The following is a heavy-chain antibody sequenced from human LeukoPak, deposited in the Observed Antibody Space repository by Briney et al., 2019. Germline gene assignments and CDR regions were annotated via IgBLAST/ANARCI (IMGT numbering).Heavy chain of an antibody. J-gene: IGHJ5*02. D-gene: IGHD3-10*01. CDR3: ARGRGDSRGTSFDP. CDR2: IYYTGST. CDR1: GGSISTYY. V-gene: IGHV4-59*01. Sequence: SETLSLTCIVAGGSISTYYWSWIRQPPGKGLEWIGYIYYTGSTTYNPSLKSRVSISVDTSKNKFSLDLNSVSAADTAVYYCARGRGDSRGTSFDPWGQGTLVTVSS.